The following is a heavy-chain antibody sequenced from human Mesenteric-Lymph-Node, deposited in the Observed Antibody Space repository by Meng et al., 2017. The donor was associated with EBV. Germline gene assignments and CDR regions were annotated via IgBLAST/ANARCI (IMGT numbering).Heavy chain of an antibody. CDR2: ISVYNGVT. CDR3: ARGGAARPFDY. V-gene: IGHV1-18*01. D-gene: IGHD6-6*01. Sequence: VQLVQSGGAVKKPGASLKVSCKTSGYTFTSYAISWVRQAPGQGLEWMGWISVYNGVTNYTPNLQGRVTVTTDTSTTTAYMELTGLTSADTAVYYCARGGAARPFDYWGQGTLVTVSS. CDR1: GYTFTSYA. J-gene: IGHJ4*02.